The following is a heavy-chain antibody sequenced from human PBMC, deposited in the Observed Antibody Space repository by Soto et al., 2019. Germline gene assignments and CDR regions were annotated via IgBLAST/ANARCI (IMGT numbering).Heavy chain of an antibody. CDR2: IGTAGDT. J-gene: IGHJ6*02. CDR1: GFTFSSYD. Sequence: EVQLVESGGGLVQPGGSLRLSCAASGFTFSSYDMHWVRQATGKGLEWVSAIGTAGDTYYPGSVKGRFNISRENAKNSLYLQMNSLRAGDSAVYYCARGYVDYEALEDYYYYSAMDVWGLGTTVPVS. V-gene: IGHV3-13*01. CDR3: ARGYVDYEALEDYYYYSAMDV. D-gene: IGHD4-17*01.